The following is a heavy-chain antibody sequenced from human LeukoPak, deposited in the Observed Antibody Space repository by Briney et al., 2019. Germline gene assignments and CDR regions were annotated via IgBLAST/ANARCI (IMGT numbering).Heavy chain of an antibody. D-gene: IGHD6-6*01. V-gene: IGHV3-7*05. J-gene: IGHJ6*02. Sequence: GGSLRLSCAASGFTFSSYRMSWVRQAPGKGLEWVANIKQDGSEKVYVDSVKGRFAISRDNAKNSLFLQMDALRAEDTAVYYCARDPYSSTWSYGMDVWGQGTTVSVSS. CDR3: ARDPYSSTWSYGMDV. CDR2: IKQDGSEK. CDR1: GFTFSSYR.